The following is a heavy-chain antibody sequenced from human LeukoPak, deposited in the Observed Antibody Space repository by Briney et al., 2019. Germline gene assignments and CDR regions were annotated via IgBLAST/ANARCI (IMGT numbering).Heavy chain of an antibody. CDR1: GDFISRYY. CDR2: VYDRGGT. J-gene: IGHJ6*02. D-gene: IGHD2-15*01. Sequence: SETLSLTCTVSGDFISRYYWSWIRQSPGKGLEWIGYVYDRGGTNYNPSLKSRAIISADTSKNQFSLKVTSVTAADTAVYYCASVGVLGGRDRYGMDVWGQGTTVTVSS. V-gene: IGHV4-59*01. CDR3: ASVGVLGGRDRYGMDV.